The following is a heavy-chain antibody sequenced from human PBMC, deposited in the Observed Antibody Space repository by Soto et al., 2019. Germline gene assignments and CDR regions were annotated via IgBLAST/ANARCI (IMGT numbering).Heavy chain of an antibody. CDR2: VYYTGST. J-gene: IGHJ6*02. Sequence: SGTLSLSNTVSEGTISSQHCRWIRKNPRKRVEGNGHVYYTGSTYYNPSLKSRVTMSLDTSRNQLLLQLSSVTAADTAVYYCARHSPPMYDTLTGTTLDPYYGMDGWGQGTTVTVSS. V-gene: IGHV4-59*08. CDR1: EGTISSQH. D-gene: IGHD3-9*01. CDR3: ARHSPPMYDTLTGTTLDPYYGMDG.